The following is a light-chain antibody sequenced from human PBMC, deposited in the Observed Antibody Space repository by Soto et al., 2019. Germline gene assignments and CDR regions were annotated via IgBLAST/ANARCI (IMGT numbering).Light chain of an antibody. J-gene: IGKJ3*01. CDR1: QSVSSY. CDR2: DAS. V-gene: IGKV3-11*01. CDR3: QQRSNWPPLT. Sequence: EIVLTQSPATLSLSPGERATLSCRASQSVSSYLAWYQQKPGQAPRLLIYDASNRATGIPARFSGSGSGTDFTLTISSLEPEDFAVYYCQQRSNWPPLTFGPVT.